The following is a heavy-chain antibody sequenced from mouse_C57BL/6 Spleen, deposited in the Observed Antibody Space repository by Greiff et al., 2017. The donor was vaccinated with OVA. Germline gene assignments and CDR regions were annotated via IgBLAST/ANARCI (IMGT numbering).Heavy chain of an antibody. J-gene: IGHJ1*03. V-gene: IGHV1-50*01. Sequence: QVQLKQPGAELVKPGASVKLSCKASGYTFTSYWMQWVKQRPGQGLEWIGEIDPSDSYTNYNHKFKGKATLTVDTSSSTAYMQLSSLTSEDSAVYYCARATVVATRYFDVWGTGTTVTVSS. CDR2: IDPSDSYT. D-gene: IGHD1-1*01. CDR1: GYTFTSYW. CDR3: ARATVVATRYFDV.